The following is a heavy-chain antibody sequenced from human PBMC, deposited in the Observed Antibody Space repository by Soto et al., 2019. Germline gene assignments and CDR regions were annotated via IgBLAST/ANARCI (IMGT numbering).Heavy chain of an antibody. CDR3: AREVVAATKAFDI. D-gene: IGHD2-15*01. J-gene: IGHJ3*02. CDR1: GGTFSSYA. V-gene: IGHV1-69*13. CDR2: IIPIFGTA. Sequence: SVKVSCKASGGTFSSYAISWVRQAPGQGLEWMGGIIPIFGTANYAQKIQGRVTITADESTSTAYMELSSLRSEDTAVYYYAREVVAATKAFDIWGQGTMVTVSS.